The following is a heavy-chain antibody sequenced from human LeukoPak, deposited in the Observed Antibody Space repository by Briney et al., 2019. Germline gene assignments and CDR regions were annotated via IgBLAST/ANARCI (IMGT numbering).Heavy chain of an antibody. CDR1: GFTFSSYA. V-gene: IGHV3-30-3*01. Sequence: GRSLRLSCSASGFTFSSYAMHWVRQAPGKGLEWVAVISYDGSNKYYADSVKGRFTISRDNSKNTLYLQMNSLRAEDTAVYYCAREPLTTSAFDIWGQGTMVTVSS. J-gene: IGHJ3*02. CDR3: AREPLTTSAFDI. D-gene: IGHD4-17*01. CDR2: ISYDGSNK.